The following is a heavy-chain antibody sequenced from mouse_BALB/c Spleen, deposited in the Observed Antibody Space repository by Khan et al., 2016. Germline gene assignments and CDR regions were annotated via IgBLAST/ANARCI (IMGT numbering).Heavy chain of an antibody. CDR1: GYTFTSYW. Sequence: QVQLQQSGAELAKPGASVRMSCKASGYTFTSYWMHWVKQRPGQGLEWVGYINPSTGYTEYNQKFKDKATLTTDKSSSTAYMQLSSLTSADSAVYYCARIHCYGRYYAMDYWGQGTSVTVSS. D-gene: IGHD1-2*01. CDR2: INPSTGYT. CDR3: ARIHCYGRYYAMDY. V-gene: IGHV1-7*01. J-gene: IGHJ4*01.